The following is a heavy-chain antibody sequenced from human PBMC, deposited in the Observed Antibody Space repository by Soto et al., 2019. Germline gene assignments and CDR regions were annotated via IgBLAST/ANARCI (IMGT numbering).Heavy chain of an antibody. CDR3: AKDRRGAYCSGGICYSPDF. CDR1: GFTFSSHV. CDR2: ISGTGGT. V-gene: IGHV3-23*01. Sequence: EVQLWESGGGLVQPGGSLRLSCAVSGFTFSSHVMSWVRQAPGKGLEWVAAISGTGGTYYADSGKGRFTISRDNSKNAIYLQMNNLLDEDTAVYYCAKDRRGAYCSGGICYSPDFWGQGTLVIVSS. J-gene: IGHJ4*02. D-gene: IGHD2-15*01.